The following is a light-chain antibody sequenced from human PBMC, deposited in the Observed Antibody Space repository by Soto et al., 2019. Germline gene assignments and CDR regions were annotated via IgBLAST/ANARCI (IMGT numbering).Light chain of an antibody. Sequence: EVVLTQSPATLSLSPGEGATLSCRASQSVSSYLNWYQQKPGQVPRLLMYGVSNRATGIPARFSGSGSGTDFTFTISNLEAEDFAVYYCQQGSNWPITFGQGTRLEIK. J-gene: IGKJ5*01. CDR2: GVS. CDR3: QQGSNWPIT. CDR1: QSVSSY. V-gene: IGKV3-11*01.